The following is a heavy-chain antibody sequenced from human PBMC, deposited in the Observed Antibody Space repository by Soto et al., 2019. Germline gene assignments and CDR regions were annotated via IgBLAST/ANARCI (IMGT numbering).Heavy chain of an antibody. CDR1: GFTFTSYA. D-gene: IGHD3-16*01. Sequence: QVHLVQSGAEVKMPGASVKVSCKASGFTFTSYAFTWVRQAPGQGLEWMGWISAYNGKTNYARNLRGRVTMTTDSSTSTVYMELGSMTSDDTAVYFCARDFTGWPPHGVDSWGQGTLVSVSA. CDR3: ARDFTGWPPHGVDS. J-gene: IGHJ4*02. V-gene: IGHV1-18*01. CDR2: ISAYNGKT.